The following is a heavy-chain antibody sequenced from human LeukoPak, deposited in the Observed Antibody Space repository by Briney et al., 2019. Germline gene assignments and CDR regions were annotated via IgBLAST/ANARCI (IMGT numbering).Heavy chain of an antibody. D-gene: IGHD4-23*01. J-gene: IGHJ4*02. CDR1: GYTLTSYG. V-gene: IGHV1-18*01. CDR3: ARGGIRTGAPWSGNSVPFDY. CDR2: ISAYNGNT. Sequence: ASVKVSCTASGYTLTSYGISWVRQAPGQGLEWMGWISAYNGNTNYAQKLQGRVTMTTDTSTSTAYMELRSLRSDDTAVYYCARGGIRTGAPWSGNSVPFDYWGQGTLVTVSS.